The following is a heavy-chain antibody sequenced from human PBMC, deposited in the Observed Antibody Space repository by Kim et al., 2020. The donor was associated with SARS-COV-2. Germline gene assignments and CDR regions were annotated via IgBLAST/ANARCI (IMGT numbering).Heavy chain of an antibody. V-gene: IGHV1-3*01. CDR3: ARKICSSTSCYWGMDV. Sequence: ASVKVSCKASGYTFTSYAMHWVRQAPGQRLEWMGWINAGNGNTKYSQKFQGRVTITRDTSASTAYMELSSLRSEDTAVYYCARKICSSTSCYWGMDVWGQGTTVTVSS. CDR1: GYTFTSYA. D-gene: IGHD2-2*01. CDR2: INAGNGNT. J-gene: IGHJ6*02.